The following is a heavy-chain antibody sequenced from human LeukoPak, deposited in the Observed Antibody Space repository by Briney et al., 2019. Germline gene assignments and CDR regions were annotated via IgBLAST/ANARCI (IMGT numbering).Heavy chain of an antibody. CDR3: ASEGPGDSGKYHSYFDH. Sequence: GGSLRLSCADSGFTFSSFAMSWVRQAPGEGLEWGAGINNRGAGRVYADSVMGRFTISRDDSKNTLYLDMNNLRAGDTAVYYCASEGPGDSGKYHSYFDHWGQGTLVTV. CDR2: INNRGAGR. D-gene: IGHD1-26*01. V-gene: IGHV3-23*01. CDR1: GFTFSSFA. J-gene: IGHJ4*02.